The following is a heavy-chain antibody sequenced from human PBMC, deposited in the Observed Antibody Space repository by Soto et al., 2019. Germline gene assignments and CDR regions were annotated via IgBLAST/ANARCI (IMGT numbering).Heavy chain of an antibody. CDR2: IYKSATT. Sequence: SETLSLTCSVSGDSISTVDYFWAWVRQPPGQALEYIGYIYKSATTYYNPSFESRVAISLDTSKSQFSLNVTSLTAADTAVYFCARGRYCLAGRCFPNWFDSWGQGTLVTVSS. CDR1: GDSISTVDYF. J-gene: IGHJ5*01. D-gene: IGHD2-15*01. CDR3: ARGRYCLAGRCFPNWFDS. V-gene: IGHV4-30-4*01.